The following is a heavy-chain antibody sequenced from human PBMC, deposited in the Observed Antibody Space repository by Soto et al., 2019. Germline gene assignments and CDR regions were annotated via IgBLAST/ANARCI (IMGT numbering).Heavy chain of an antibody. J-gene: IGHJ5*02. CDR2: IYHSGST. CDR1: GGSISSGGYS. V-gene: IGHV4-30-2*01. CDR3: ARRARYCSSTSCPLGWFDP. D-gene: IGHD2-2*01. Sequence: KTSETLSLTCAVSGGSISSGGYSWSWIRQPPGKGLEWIGYIYHSGSTYYNPSLKSRVTISVDRSKNQFSLKLSSVTAADTAVYYCARRARYCSSTSCPLGWFDPWGQGTLVTVSS.